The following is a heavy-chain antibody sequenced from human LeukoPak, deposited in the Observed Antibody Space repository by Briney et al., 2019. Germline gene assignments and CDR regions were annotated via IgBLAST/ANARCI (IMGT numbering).Heavy chain of an antibody. CDR3: ARASITMIVVVISDY. CDR1: GFTFSSYA. J-gene: IGHJ4*02. CDR2: ISYDGSNK. Sequence: PGRSLRLSCAASGFTFSSYAMHWVRQAPGKGLEWVAVISYDGSNKYYADSVKGRFTISRDNSKNTLYLQMNRLRAEDTAVYYCARASITMIVVVISDYWGQGTLVTVSS. V-gene: IGHV3-30-3*01. D-gene: IGHD3-22*01.